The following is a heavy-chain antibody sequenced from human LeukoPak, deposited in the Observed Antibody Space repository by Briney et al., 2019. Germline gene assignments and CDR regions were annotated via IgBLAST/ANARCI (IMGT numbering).Heavy chain of an antibody. Sequence: GESLKISCKGSGYSFTSYWIGWVRQLPGKGLEWMGIICPGDSDTRYSPSFQGQVTISADKSISTAYLQWSSLKASDTAMYYCAKAYYYGSGSYYNIWFDPWAREPWSPSPQ. D-gene: IGHD3-10*01. CDR2: ICPGDSDT. CDR1: GYSFTSYW. CDR3: AKAYYYGSGSYYNIWFDP. J-gene: IGHJ5*02. V-gene: IGHV5-51*01.